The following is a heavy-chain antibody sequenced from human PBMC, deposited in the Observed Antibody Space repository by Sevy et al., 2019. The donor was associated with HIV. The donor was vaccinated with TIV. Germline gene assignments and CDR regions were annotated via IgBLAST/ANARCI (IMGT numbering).Heavy chain of an antibody. CDR1: GFTFSSYS. J-gene: IGHJ6*02. Sequence: GGSLRLSCAASGFTFSSYSMNWVRQAPGKGLEWVSSISSSSSYIYYADSVKGRFTISGDNAKNSLYLQMNSLRAEDTVVYYCARAQYDFWSGLPFYYYGMDVWGQGTTVTVSS. D-gene: IGHD3-3*01. CDR2: ISSSSSYI. CDR3: ARAQYDFWSGLPFYYYGMDV. V-gene: IGHV3-21*01.